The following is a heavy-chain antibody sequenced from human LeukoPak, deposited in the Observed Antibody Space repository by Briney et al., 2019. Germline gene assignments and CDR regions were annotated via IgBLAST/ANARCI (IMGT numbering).Heavy chain of an antibody. Sequence: SETLSLTCVVSGYSISSNYYWGWIRQPLGKGLEWIGSIFHSGSTYYSPSLKSRVTISVDTSKNQFSLRLSSVTAADTAIYYCARLPRVDYFDYWGQGTLVTVSS. CDR2: IFHSGST. J-gene: IGHJ4*02. V-gene: IGHV4-38-2*01. CDR3: ARLPRVDYFDY. CDR1: GYSISSNYY.